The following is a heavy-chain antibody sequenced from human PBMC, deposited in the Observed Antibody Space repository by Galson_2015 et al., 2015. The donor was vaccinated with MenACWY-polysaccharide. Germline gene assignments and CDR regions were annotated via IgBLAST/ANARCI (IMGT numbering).Heavy chain of an antibody. CDR3: ATRGPSSTSRNRWEY. V-gene: IGHV3-23*01. J-gene: IGHJ4*02. Sequence: SLRLSCAASGFSFSAYGMSWVRQAPGRGLEWVSGSGSGGGLYYADSVKGRFTVSRDNSKNTLFLQMNSLKTEDTAVYYCATRGPSSTSRNRWEYWGQGTLVTVSS. CDR2: SGSGGGL. D-gene: IGHD2-2*01. CDR1: GFSFSAYG.